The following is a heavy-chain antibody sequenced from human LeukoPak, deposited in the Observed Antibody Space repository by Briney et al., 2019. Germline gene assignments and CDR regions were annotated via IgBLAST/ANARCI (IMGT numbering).Heavy chain of an antibody. CDR2: ITNDGSST. CDR1: GLTFSSHW. D-gene: IGHD6-13*01. CDR3: AKETVAAAKY. V-gene: IGHV3-74*01. Sequence: GGSLRLSCAASGLTFSSHWMHWVRQAPGKGLVWVSRITNDGSSTTYADSVKGRFTISRDNSKNTLYLQMNSLRAEDTAVYYCAKETVAAAKYWGQGTLVTVSS. J-gene: IGHJ4*02.